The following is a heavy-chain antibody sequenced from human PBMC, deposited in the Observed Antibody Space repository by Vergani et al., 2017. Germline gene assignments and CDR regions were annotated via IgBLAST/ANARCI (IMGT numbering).Heavy chain of an antibody. CDR2: MYHSGST. Sequence: QVRLQESGPGLVKPSETLSLTCSVSGGSMSGYYWSWIRQPPGKELEWIGYMYHSGSTNYNPSLETRVTISGDTCKNQFSLKLNSVTAADTAVYYCGRLAYVYGLGSRLRDLWGQGILVTVSS. D-gene: IGHD3-10*01. J-gene: IGHJ5*02. CDR3: GRLAYVYGLGSRLRDL. V-gene: IGHV4-59*01. CDR1: GGSMSGYY.